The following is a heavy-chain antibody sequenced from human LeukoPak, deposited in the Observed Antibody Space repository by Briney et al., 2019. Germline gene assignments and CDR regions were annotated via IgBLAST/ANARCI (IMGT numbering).Heavy chain of an antibody. J-gene: IGHJ6*03. CDR1: GGSISSYY. CDR3: ARVLCSGGSCYHYYYMDV. CDR2: IYYGGST. Sequence: SETLSLTCTVSGGSISSYYWSWIRQPPGKGLEWIGYIYYGGSTNYNPSLKSRVTISVDTSKNQFSLKLSSVTAADTAVYYCARVLCSGGSCYHYYYMDVWGKGTTVTVSS. V-gene: IGHV4-59*01. D-gene: IGHD2-15*01.